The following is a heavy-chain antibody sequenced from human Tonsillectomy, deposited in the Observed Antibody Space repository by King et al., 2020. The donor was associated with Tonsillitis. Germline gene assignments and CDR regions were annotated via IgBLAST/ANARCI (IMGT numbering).Heavy chain of an antibody. D-gene: IGHD2-21*02. V-gene: IGHV3-66*01. Sequence: QLVESGGGLVQPGGSLRLSCAVSGFTVSTNYMTWVRQAPGKGLEWVSLIYVGGKTYYADSVKGRFTISRDNSKNTLYLQMNSLRAEDTAVYYCASLIVHVAMVTASGAFDIWGQGTMVTVSS. J-gene: IGHJ3*02. CDR3: ASLIVHVAMVTASGAFDI. CDR2: IYVGGKT. CDR1: GFTVSTNY.